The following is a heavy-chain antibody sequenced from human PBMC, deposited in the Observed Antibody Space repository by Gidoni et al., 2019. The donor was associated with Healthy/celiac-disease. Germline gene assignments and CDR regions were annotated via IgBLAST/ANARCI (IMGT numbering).Heavy chain of an antibody. D-gene: IGHD3-22*01. J-gene: IGHJ3*02. CDR3: ARVISSGGYYSPGWAFDI. Sequence: VQLVESGGGVARPGRSLGPSCGASGFPFGNYGMHWVRQAPGQGLEWVAVIWYDGSYKYCADSVKGRFTISRDNSKNTVYLQMNSLRAEDTAVYYCARVISSGGYYSPGWAFDIWGQGTMVTVSS. V-gene: IGHV3-33*01. CDR2: IWYDGSYK. CDR1: GFPFGNYG.